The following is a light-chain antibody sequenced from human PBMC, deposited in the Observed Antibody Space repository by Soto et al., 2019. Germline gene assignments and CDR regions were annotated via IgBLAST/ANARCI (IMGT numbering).Light chain of an antibody. CDR3: QHYYGTSPTS. CDR2: GAS. Sequence: VVTRVRGALCSLSGAKDNHSRRASQSVSSRLAWYQHKSGQAPRLLISGASRRATGIPDRFSGSGSGTDFTLTISRLEPEDFALYYCQHYYGTSPTSFGQGTRLEIK. J-gene: IGKJ5*01. CDR1: QSVSSR. V-gene: IGKV3-20*01.